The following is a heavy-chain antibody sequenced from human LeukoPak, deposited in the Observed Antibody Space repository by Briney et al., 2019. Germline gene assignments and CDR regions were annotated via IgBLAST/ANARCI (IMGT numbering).Heavy chain of an antibody. CDR1: GFTFSSYS. CDR3: AKDSSNLNYYYYYVDV. J-gene: IGHJ6*03. D-gene: IGHD2-2*01. V-gene: IGHV3-21*04. CDR2: ISSSSSYI. Sequence: GGSLRLSCAASGFTFSSYSMNWVRQAPGKGLEWVSSISSSSSYIYYADSVKGRFTISRDNSKNTLYLQMNSLRAEDTAVYYCAKDSSNLNYYYYYVDVWGKGTTVTISS.